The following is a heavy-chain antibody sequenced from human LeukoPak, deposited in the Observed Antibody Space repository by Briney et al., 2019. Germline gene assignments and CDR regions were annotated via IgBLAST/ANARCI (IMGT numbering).Heavy chain of an antibody. CDR3: VTSYCSGGSCYSASGY. D-gene: IGHD2-15*01. Sequence: GGSLRLSCAASGFTFSSYWMHWVRQAPGKGLVWVSRINSDGSSTSYADSVKGRFTISRDNAKNTLYLQMSSLRAEDSAVYYCVTSYCSGGSCYSASGYWGQGTLVTVSS. CDR2: INSDGSST. J-gene: IGHJ4*02. CDR1: GFTFSSYW. V-gene: IGHV3-74*01.